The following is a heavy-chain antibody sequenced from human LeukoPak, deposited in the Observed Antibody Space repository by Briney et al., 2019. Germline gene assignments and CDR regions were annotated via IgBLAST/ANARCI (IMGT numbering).Heavy chain of an antibody. D-gene: IGHD4/OR15-4a*01. CDR2: ISYDGSNK. J-gene: IGHJ4*02. CDR3: ARRAGAYSHPYDY. CDR1: GFTFSSYG. Sequence: GGSLRLSCAASGFTFSSYGMHWVRQAPGKGLEWVAVISYDGSNKYYADSVKGRFTISRDNSKNTLYLQMNSLRVEDTAVYYCARRAGAYSHPYDYWGQGTLVTVAS. V-gene: IGHV3-30*03.